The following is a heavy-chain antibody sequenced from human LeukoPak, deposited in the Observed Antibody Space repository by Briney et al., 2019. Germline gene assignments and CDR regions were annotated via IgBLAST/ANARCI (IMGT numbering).Heavy chain of an antibody. CDR3: ARIGPILGAAWVDY. D-gene: IGHD3-3*02. V-gene: IGHV4-28*01. Sequence: PSETLSLTCALSGYSISSNHWWGWIRQPRAKGLEWIGYIFYAGSTYYNPSLKSRVTMSVDTSKNQSSLRLSSVTAVDTAVYYCARIGPILGAAWVDYWGQGTLVSVSS. CDR1: GYSISSNHW. J-gene: IGHJ4*02. CDR2: IFYAGST.